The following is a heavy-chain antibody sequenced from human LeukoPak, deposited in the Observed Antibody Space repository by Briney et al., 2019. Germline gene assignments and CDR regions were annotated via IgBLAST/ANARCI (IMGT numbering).Heavy chain of an antibody. Sequence: GGSLRLSCAASGFTFTSYAMSWVRQAPGKGLEWVSAISGSGGSTYYADSVKGRFTISRDNSKNTLYLQMNSLRAEDTAVYYCAKPRPSYSSSWYDHWGQGALVTVSS. D-gene: IGHD6-13*01. CDR2: ISGSGGST. J-gene: IGHJ5*02. V-gene: IGHV3-23*01. CDR3: AKPRPSYSSSWYDH. CDR1: GFTFTSYA.